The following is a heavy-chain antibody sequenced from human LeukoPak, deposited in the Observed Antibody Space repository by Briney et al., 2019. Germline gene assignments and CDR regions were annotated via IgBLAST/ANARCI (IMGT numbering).Heavy chain of an antibody. J-gene: IGHJ3*02. CDR1: GFTFSNYG. D-gene: IGHD3-10*01. V-gene: IGHV3-23*01. CDR2: IGGGSIST. CDR3: AKDRGPGFSVRGDAFDI. Sequence: GGSLRLSCAASGFTFSNYGMSWVRQAPGKGPEWVSAIGGGSISTYYADSVEGRFTISRDNSKNTLYLQMNSLRAEDAAVYYCAKDRGPGFSVRGDAFDIWGQGTVVTVSS.